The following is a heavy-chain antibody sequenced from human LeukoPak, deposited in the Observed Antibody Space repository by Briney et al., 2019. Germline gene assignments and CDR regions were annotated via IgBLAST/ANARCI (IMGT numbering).Heavy chain of an antibody. CDR1: AFPFRSYW. Sequence: GGSLRLSCAASAFPFRSYWMHWVRQAPGKGLVWISRIDTDGSFTGYADSVKGRFTISRDNAKNTLYLQMNSLRAEDTAVYSCASFGISWNSDYWGQGTLVTVSS. V-gene: IGHV3-74*01. D-gene: IGHD6-13*01. J-gene: IGHJ4*02. CDR3: ASFGISWNSDY. CDR2: IDTDGSFT.